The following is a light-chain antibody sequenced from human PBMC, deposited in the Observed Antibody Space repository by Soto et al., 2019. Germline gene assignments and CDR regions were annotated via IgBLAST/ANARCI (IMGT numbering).Light chain of an antibody. V-gene: IGKV3-20*01. CDR1: RSLDSGQ. CDR3: QQYGGSPRT. CDR2: DAS. J-gene: IGKJ5*01. Sequence: EIVLTQSPGTLSLSPGESATLSCRASRSLDSGQLAWYQQKVGRAPRLLIHDASIRATGIPDRFSGSGSGTDFTLTIARLEPEDFAVYYCQQYGGSPRTFGQGTRLEIK.